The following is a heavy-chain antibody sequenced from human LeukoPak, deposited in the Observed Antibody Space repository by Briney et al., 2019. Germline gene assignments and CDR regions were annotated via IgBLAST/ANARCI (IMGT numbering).Heavy chain of an antibody. D-gene: IGHD3-22*01. CDR1: GYTFTGYY. V-gene: IGHV1-2*02. CDR3: ARVVFYYDSSGYYLD. J-gene: IGHJ4*02. CDR2: INPNSGGT. Sequence: GASVTVSCKASGYTFTGYYMHWVRQAPGQGLEWMGWINPNSGGTNYAQKFQGRVTMTRDTSISTAYMELSRLRSDDTAVYYCARVVFYYDSSGYYLDWGQGTLVTVSS.